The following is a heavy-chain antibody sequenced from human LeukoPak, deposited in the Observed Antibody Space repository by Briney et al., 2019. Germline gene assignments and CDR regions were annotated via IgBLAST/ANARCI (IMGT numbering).Heavy chain of an antibody. CDR3: APVTWDRSLFDY. D-gene: IGHD4-11*01. Sequence: PGGSLRLSCAASGFTLSSYSMNWVRQAPGKGLEWVSYISSSSSTIYYADSVKGRFTISRDNAKNSLYLQMYSLRAEDTAVYYCAPVTWDRSLFDYWGQGTLVTVSS. CDR2: ISSSSSTI. V-gene: IGHV3-48*01. CDR1: GFTLSSYS. J-gene: IGHJ4*02.